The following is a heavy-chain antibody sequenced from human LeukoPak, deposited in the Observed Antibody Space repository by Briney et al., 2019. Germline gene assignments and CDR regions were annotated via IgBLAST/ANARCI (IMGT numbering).Heavy chain of an antibody. J-gene: IGHJ5*02. Sequence: ASPKDSSKPPRDSSTRDNTHCGPHTPQQRLEWRGKINPSGGSTSYAQKFQGRVTMTSDTSTSTVYMELSSLRSEDTAVYYCARDGARCGSGSYEAMGWFEPWGEGALVTVSS. V-gene: IGHV1-46*01. CDR1: RDSSTRDN. D-gene: IGHD3-10*01. CDR3: ARDGARCGSGSYEAMGWFEP. CDR2: INPSGGST.